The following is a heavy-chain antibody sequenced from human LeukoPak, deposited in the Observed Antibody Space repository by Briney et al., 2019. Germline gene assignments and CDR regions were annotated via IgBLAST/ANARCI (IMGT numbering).Heavy chain of an antibody. Sequence: PSQTLSLTCTVSGGSISSGDYYWSWIRQPPGKGLEWIGYIYYSGSTYYNPSLKSRVTISVDTSKNQFSLKLSSVTAADTAVYYCARDGVFYYDSSGYSLFDYWGQGTLVTVSS. J-gene: IGHJ4*02. CDR3: ARDGVFYYDSSGYSLFDY. V-gene: IGHV4-30-4*08. CDR1: GGSISSGDYY. D-gene: IGHD3-22*01. CDR2: IYYSGST.